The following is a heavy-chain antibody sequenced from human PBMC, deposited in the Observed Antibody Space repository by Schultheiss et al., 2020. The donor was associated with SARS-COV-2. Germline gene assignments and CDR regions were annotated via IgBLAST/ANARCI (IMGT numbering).Heavy chain of an antibody. CDR1: GFTFSSYG. CDR3: ARGRGSGGYGMDV. D-gene: IGHD6-25*01. CDR2: IWYDGSNK. J-gene: IGHJ6*02. V-gene: IGHV3-30*19. Sequence: GGSLRLSCAASGFTFSSYGMHWVRQAPGKGLEWVAVIWYDGSNKYYADSVKGRFTISRDNSKNTLYLQMNSLRAEDTAVYYCARGRGSGGYGMDVWGQGTTVTVSS.